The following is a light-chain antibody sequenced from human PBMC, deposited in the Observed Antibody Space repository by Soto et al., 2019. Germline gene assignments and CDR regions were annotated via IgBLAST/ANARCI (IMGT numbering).Light chain of an antibody. CDR2: AAS. CDR3: QKYDSAPFT. V-gene: IGKV1-27*01. Sequence: DIHMTQSPSSLSASVGDRVTITCRASQGISNFLAWYQQRPGKVPKLLIHAASTLQSGVPSRFSGSGSGTDFTLTISSLQPEDVATYYCQKYDSAPFTFGGGTKVDIK. CDR1: QGISNF. J-gene: IGKJ4*01.